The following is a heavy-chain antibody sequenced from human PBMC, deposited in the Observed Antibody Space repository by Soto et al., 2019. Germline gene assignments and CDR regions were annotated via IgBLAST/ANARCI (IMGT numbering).Heavy chain of an antibody. CDR3: ASRYSSSWYHDYYGMGV. J-gene: IGHJ6*02. D-gene: IGHD6-13*01. CDR1: GGSFSGYY. V-gene: IGHV4-34*01. CDR2: INHSGST. Sequence: SETLSLTCAVYGGSFSGYYWSWIRQPPGKGLEWIGEINHSGSTNYNPSLKSRVTISVDTSKNQFSLKLSSVTAADTAVYYCASRYSSSWYHDYYGMGVWGQGTTVTVSS.